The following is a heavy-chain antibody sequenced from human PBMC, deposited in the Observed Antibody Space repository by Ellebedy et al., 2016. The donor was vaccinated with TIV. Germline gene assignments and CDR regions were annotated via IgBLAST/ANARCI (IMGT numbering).Heavy chain of an antibody. D-gene: IGHD3-10*01. J-gene: IGHJ6*02. V-gene: IGHV1-18*01. CDR3: ARDHPSHGSGYYYYGMDV. CDR2: ISAYNGNT. CDR1: GYTFTSYG. Sequence: ASVKVSXXASGYTFTSYGISWVRQAPGQGLEWMGWISAYNGNTNYAQKLQGRVTMTTDTSTSTAYMELRSLRSDDTAVYYCARDHPSHGSGYYYYGMDVWGQGTTVTVSS.